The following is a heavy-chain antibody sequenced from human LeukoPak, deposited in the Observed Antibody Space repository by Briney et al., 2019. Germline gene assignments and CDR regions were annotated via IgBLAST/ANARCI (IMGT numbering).Heavy chain of an antibody. V-gene: IGHV3-30-3*01. Sequence: GGSLRLSCAASGFTFSSYAMHWVRQAPGKGLEWVAVISYDGSNKYYADSVKGRFTISRDNSKNTLYLQMNSPRAEDTAVYYCARGDYYYDSSGLGFDYWGQGTLVTVSS. CDR2: ISYDGSNK. J-gene: IGHJ4*02. D-gene: IGHD3-22*01. CDR3: ARGDYYYDSSGLGFDY. CDR1: GFTFSSYA.